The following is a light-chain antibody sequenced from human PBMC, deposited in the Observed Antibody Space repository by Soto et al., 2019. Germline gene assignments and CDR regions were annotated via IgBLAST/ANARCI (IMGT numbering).Light chain of an antibody. Sequence: EIVLTQSPGTLSLSPGERATLSCRASQSVTSSYLAWYQHKPGQAPRLLIYGASCRATGIPDRFSGSGSGTDFTLTISRLEPEDFAVYYCQQYGSSPALTFGGGTKVEIK. J-gene: IGKJ4*01. V-gene: IGKV3-20*01. CDR3: QQYGSSPALT. CDR1: QSVTSSY. CDR2: GAS.